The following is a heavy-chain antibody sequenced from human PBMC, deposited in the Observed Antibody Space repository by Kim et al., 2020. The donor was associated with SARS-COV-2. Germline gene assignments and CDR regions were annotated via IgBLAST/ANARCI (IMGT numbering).Heavy chain of an antibody. Sequence: SETLSLTCAVSGTYVNSGGFSWSWIRQRPGRGLEWIGYIYYSGTTYSNPSLETRVNISLHTSKNQFSLKLTSVTAADTAIYYWACDHGDGYKYWGRGTLVTVSS. CDR1: GTYVNSGGFS. D-gene: IGHD6-25*01. CDR2: IYYSGTT. V-gene: IGHV4-30-2*01. CDR3: ACDHGDGYKY. J-gene: IGHJ4*02.